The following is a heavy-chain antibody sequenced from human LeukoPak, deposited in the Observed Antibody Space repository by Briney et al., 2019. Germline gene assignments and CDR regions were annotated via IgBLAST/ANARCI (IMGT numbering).Heavy chain of an antibody. V-gene: IGHV3-7*01. D-gene: IGHD3-9*01. J-gene: IGHJ4*02. CDR2: INGDGSEK. Sequence: HPGGSLRLSCVASGFTFSHYWMSWVRQAPGKGLEWVANINGDGSEKYHVDSVKGRFAISRDNAENSLFLQMNSLRAEDTAVYYCGRDDWGPADYWGQGTLVTVSS. CDR1: GFTFSHYW. CDR3: GRDDWGPADY.